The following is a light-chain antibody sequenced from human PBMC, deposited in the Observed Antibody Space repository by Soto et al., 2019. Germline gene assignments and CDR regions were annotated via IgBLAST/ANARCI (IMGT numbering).Light chain of an antibody. J-gene: IGKJ1*01. V-gene: IGKV1-39*01. Sequence: DIEMTQSPASLSAFVGDRVTITCRAMQSISNYLNWYQQKPGKAPKLLIYAASSLQSGVPSRFSGSGSGTDFTLTISCLQSEDFATYYCQQYYSYPLTFGQGTKVDIK. CDR2: AAS. CDR3: QQYYSYPLT. CDR1: QSISNY.